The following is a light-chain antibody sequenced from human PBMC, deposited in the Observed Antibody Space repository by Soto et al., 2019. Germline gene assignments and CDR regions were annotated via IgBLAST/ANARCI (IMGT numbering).Light chain of an antibody. CDR3: QQYGSPPRYT. CDR2: GAS. Sequence: EIVLTQSPGTLSLSPGERATLSCRASQSVSRNYLAWYQQKPGQAPRLLIYGASSRATGIPDRFSGSGSGTDFTLTISRLEPEDFAVYYWQQYGSPPRYTFAQGTKLEIK. V-gene: IGKV3-20*01. J-gene: IGKJ2*01. CDR1: QSVSRNY.